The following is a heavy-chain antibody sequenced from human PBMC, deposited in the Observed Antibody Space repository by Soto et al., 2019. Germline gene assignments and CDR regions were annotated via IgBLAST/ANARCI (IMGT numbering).Heavy chain of an antibody. D-gene: IGHD6-19*01. V-gene: IGHV1-3*01. CDR1: GYTFSTYA. Sequence: QVQLVQSGAEVKRPGASVKVSCKASGYTFSTYAIHWVRQAPGQRPEWMGWVNPANGYTKYSHKFQGRVTISTNTSATTAYMEMTSLNSDDTAVYYCARDSEWLTLGEECFQYWGQGTLVTVSS. CDR2: VNPANGYT. CDR3: ARDSEWLTLGEECFQY. J-gene: IGHJ1*01.